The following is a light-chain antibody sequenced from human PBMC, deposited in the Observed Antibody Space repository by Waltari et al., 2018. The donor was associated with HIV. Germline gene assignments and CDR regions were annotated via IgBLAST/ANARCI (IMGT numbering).Light chain of an antibody. CDR3: QSADSSGTVV. CDR2: KDS. J-gene: IGLJ2*01. V-gene: IGLV3-25*03. CDR1: ALPKQY. Sequence: YELTQAPSVSVSPGQTARITCSGDALPKQYAYWYQQKPGQAPMLVIYKDSERPSGIPERFSGSSSGTTFTLTISGVQAEDEADYYCQSADSSGTVVFGGGTKLTVL.